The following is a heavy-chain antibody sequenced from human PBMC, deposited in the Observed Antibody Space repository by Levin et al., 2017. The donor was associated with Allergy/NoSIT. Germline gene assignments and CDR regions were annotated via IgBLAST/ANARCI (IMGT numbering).Heavy chain of an antibody. V-gene: IGHV3-23*01. CDR1: GFTFSNYG. CDR2: MSCVNDAT. Sequence: GESLKISCVASGFTFSNYGMNWVRRAPGKGLEWVSLMSCVNDATFYADSVKGRFTISRDNSRNILYLQMNSLRADDTAVYYCTKGVFDSWGQGTLVTVSA. CDR3: TKGVFDS. J-gene: IGHJ4*02.